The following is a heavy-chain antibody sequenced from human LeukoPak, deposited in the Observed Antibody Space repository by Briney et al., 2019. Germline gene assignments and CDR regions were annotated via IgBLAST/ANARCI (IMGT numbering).Heavy chain of an antibody. CDR3: ARTKYDILTGGLVDY. D-gene: IGHD3-9*01. CDR2: ISYDGSNK. J-gene: IGHJ4*02. CDR1: GFTFSSYA. Sequence: GGSLRLSCAASGFTFSSYAMHWVRQAPGKGLEWVAVISYDGSNKYYADSVKGRFTISRDNSKNTLYLQMNSLRAEDTAVYYCARTKYDILTGGLVDYWGQGTLVTVSS. V-gene: IGHV3-30-3*01.